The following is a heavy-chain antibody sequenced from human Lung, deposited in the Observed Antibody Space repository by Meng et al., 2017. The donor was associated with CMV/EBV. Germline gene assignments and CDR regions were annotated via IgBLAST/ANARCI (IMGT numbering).Heavy chain of an antibody. CDR2: INANSGGT. CDR1: GDTFTGYF. J-gene: IGHJ4*02. Sequence: ASXXVSCKASGDTFTGYFMHWVRQAPGQGLEWMGWINANSGGTNYAQKFQGRVIMTWDTSISSAYLQLSRLTSNDTAVFYCARGGLSTALPKAASSSSIDNWGQGTMVTVSS. D-gene: IGHD2/OR15-2a*01. CDR3: ARGGLSTALPKAASSSSIDN. V-gene: IGHV1-2*02.